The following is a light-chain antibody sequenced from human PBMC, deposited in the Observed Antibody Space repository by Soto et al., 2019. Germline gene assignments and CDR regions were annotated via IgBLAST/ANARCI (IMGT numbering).Light chain of an antibody. CDR2: YDS. J-gene: IGLJ1*01. Sequence: SYELTQPPSVSVAPGKTARITCGGNNIGSKSVHWYQQKPGQAPVLVIYYDSDRPSGNPERFSGSNSGNTATLTISRVEAGDEADYYRQVWDSSSDHQVFGTGTKLTVL. CDR1: NIGSKS. CDR3: QVWDSSSDHQV. V-gene: IGLV3-21*04.